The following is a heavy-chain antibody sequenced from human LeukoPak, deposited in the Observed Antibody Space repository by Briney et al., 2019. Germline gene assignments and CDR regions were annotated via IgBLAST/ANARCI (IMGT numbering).Heavy chain of an antibody. D-gene: IGHD2-2*01. CDR1: GGSISSSSYY. J-gene: IGHJ6*03. CDR2: IYYSGST. CDR3: ARDWRGGYCTSSSCPDYYYMDV. V-gene: IGHV4-39*07. Sequence: SETLSLTCTVSGGSISSSSYYWGWIRQPPGKGLEWIGSIYYSGSTYYNPSLKSRVTISVDTSKNQFSLRLSSATAADTAVYYCARDWRGGYCTSSSCPDYYYMDVWGKGTTVTVSS.